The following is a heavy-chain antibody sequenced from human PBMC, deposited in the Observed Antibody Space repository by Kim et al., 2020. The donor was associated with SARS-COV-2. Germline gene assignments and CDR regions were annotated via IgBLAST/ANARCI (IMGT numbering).Heavy chain of an antibody. V-gene: IGHV3-53*01. J-gene: IGHJ4*02. Sequence: STTYPNSVKGRFTISRDNSKNTLYLQMNSLRAEDTAVYYCARSLRGAFDYWGQGTLVTVSS. CDR2: ST. D-gene: IGHD3-10*01. CDR3: ARSLRGAFDY.